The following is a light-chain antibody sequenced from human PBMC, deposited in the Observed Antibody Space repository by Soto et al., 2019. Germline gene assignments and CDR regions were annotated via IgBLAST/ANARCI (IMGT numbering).Light chain of an antibody. CDR1: QSLVYSDGNIY. CDR2: KVS. J-gene: IGKJ5*01. Sequence: DVVLTQSPLSLPVTLGQPASISCTSTQSLVYSDGNIYLNWVPQRPGQSPRRLISKVSNRDSGVPDRFSGSGSGTDFTLKISRVEAEDVGVYYCMQGTHWPPITFGQGTRLEIK. V-gene: IGKV2-30*01. CDR3: MQGTHWPPIT.